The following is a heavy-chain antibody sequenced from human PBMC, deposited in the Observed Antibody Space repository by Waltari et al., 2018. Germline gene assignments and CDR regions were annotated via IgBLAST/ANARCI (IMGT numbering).Heavy chain of an antibody. V-gene: IGHV3-11*01. Sequence: QVQLVESGGGLVKPGGSLRLHCAASGFTFSYSYLSWIRQAPGKGLEWVSYISSSCSTIYYADSVKGRFTISRDNAKNSLYLQMNSLRAEDTAVYYCAGRGGSWHTDYWGQGTLVTVSS. CDR2: ISSSCSTI. J-gene: IGHJ4*02. D-gene: IGHD3-10*01. CDR3: AGRGGSWHTDY. CDR1: GFTFSYSY.